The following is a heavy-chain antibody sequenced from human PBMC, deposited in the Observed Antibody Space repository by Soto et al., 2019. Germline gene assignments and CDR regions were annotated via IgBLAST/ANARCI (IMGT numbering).Heavy chain of an antibody. Sequence: SETLSLTCAVYGGSFSGYYWSWIRQPPGKGLEWIGEINHSGSTNYNPSLKSRVTISVDTSKNQFSLKLSSVTAADTAVYYRARGRDYGDYSWGHWGQGTLVTVSS. CDR2: INHSGST. J-gene: IGHJ4*02. CDR3: ARGRDYGDYSWGH. D-gene: IGHD4-17*01. CDR1: GGSFSGYY. V-gene: IGHV4-34*01.